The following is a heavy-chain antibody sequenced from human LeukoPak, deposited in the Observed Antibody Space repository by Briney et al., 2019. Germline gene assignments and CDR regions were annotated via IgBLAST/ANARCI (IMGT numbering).Heavy chain of an antibody. J-gene: IGHJ5*02. CDR2: INPSGDFR. CDR3: ARDYTGEWEQLTGWWFDP. CDR1: GYTFGTHW. Sequence: ASVKVSCKASGYTFGTHWMHWVRQAPGQGLEWMGIINPSGDFRSYAQKFQGRVTVTRDMSTRTVYMELSDLEPEDTAVYYCARDYTGEWEQLTGWWFDPWGQGTLVIVFS. V-gene: IGHV1-46*01. D-gene: IGHD1-26*01.